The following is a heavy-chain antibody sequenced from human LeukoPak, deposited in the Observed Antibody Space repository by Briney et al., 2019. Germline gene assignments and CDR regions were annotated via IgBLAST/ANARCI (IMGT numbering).Heavy chain of an antibody. CDR1: GGSISSYY. CDR3: TRGYFDWFPNWFDP. Sequence: SETLSLTCTVSGGSISSYYWNWIRQPPGKGLEWIGYIYYSGSTNYNPSLKSRLTISVDTSKNQFSLKLSSVTAADTAVYYCTRGYFDWFPNWFDPWGQGTLVTVSS. D-gene: IGHD3-9*01. CDR2: IYYSGST. V-gene: IGHV4-59*08. J-gene: IGHJ5*02.